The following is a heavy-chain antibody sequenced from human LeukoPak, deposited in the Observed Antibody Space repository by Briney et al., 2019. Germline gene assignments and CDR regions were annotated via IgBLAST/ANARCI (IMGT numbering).Heavy chain of an antibody. CDR1: GFTFSSYS. CDR3: ARVRGSSFHDAFDI. Sequence: PGGSLRLSCAASGFTFSSYSMNWVRQAPGKGLEWVSSISSSSSYIYYADSVKGRFTISRDNAKNSLCLQMNSLRAEDTAVYYCARVRGSSFHDAFDIWGQGTMVTVSS. V-gene: IGHV3-21*01. J-gene: IGHJ3*02. CDR2: ISSSSSYI. D-gene: IGHD6-6*01.